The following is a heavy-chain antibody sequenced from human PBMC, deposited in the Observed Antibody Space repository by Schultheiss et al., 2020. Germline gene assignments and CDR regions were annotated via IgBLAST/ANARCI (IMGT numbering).Heavy chain of an antibody. CDR1: GFTFTSSA. CDR3: ARDRRTSGGYSNYWFDP. D-gene: IGHD4-11*01. CDR2: IVVGSGNT. J-gene: IGHJ5*02. V-gene: IGHV1-58*01. Sequence: SVKVSCKASGFTFTSSAVQWVRQARGQRLEWIGWIVVGSGNTNYAQKFQERVTITRDMSTSTAYMELSSLRSDDKAVYYCARDRRTSGGYSNYWFDPWGQGTLVTVSS.